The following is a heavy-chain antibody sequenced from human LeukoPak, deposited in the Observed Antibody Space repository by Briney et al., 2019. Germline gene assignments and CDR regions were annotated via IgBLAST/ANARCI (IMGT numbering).Heavy chain of an antibody. CDR3: ASRAYKDV. J-gene: IGHJ6*02. Sequence: PGGSLRLSCAASGFTLSSHWMTWVRQAPGKGLEWVADINQDGSAKYYVDSVKGRFTISRDNAKNSMYLQMNSLRAEDTAVYYCASRAYKDVWGQGTTVTVSS. CDR2: INQDGSAK. V-gene: IGHV3-7*03. D-gene: IGHD2-21*01. CDR1: GFTLSSHW.